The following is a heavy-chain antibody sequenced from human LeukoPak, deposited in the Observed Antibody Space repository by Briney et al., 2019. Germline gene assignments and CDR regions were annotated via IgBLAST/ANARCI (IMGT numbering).Heavy chain of an antibody. V-gene: IGHV3-13*01. CDR1: GFTFSNYD. CDR3: ARKSPSGQTDY. D-gene: IGHD6-19*01. CDR2: IGTAGDT. Sequence: GGSLRLSCAASGFTFSNYDMHWVRQVTGKGLEWVSAIGTAGDTYYPGSVKGRFTISRENAKNSLYLQMNSLIAGDTAVYYCARKSPSGQTDYWGQGTLVTVSS. J-gene: IGHJ4*02.